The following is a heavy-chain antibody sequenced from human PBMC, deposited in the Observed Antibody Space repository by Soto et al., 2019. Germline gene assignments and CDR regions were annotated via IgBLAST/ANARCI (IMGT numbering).Heavy chain of an antibody. Sequence: LRLSFAASRFTFINYAMSLVRQAPGKWLEWVSLISASGGTTYYADSVKGRFTISRDSSRNMLFLQMNSLRAEDTAVYSCAKGAPLQRRGYWFDPWGQGTLVSVSS. CDR1: RFTFINYA. CDR3: AKGAPLQRRGYWFDP. CDR2: ISASGGTT. D-gene: IGHD3-10*01. V-gene: IGHV3-23*01. J-gene: IGHJ5*02.